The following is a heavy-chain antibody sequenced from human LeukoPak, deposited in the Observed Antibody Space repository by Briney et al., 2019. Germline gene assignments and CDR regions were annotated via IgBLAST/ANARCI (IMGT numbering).Heavy chain of an antibody. Sequence: ASVKVSCKASGGTFSSYAISWVRPAPGQGLEWMGRIIPILGIANYAQKFQGRVTITADKSTSTAYMELSSLRSEDTAVYYCARDRLVGATFDYWGQGTLVTVSS. CDR1: GGTFSSYA. CDR3: ARDRLVGATFDY. CDR2: IIPILGIA. J-gene: IGHJ4*02. V-gene: IGHV1-69*04. D-gene: IGHD1-26*01.